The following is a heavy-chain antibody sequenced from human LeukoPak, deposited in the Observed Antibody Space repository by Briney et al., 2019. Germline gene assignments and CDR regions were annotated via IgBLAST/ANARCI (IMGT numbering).Heavy chain of an antibody. CDR1: GFTFSSYS. D-gene: IGHD2-2*01. V-gene: IGHV3-21*01. Sequence: GGSLRLSCAASGFTFSSYSMNWVRQAPGKGLEWVSSISSSSSYIYYADSVKGRFTISRDNAKNSLYLQMNSLRAEDTAVYYCAREYCSSTSCYEGEAFDIWGQGTMVTVSS. J-gene: IGHJ3*02. CDR3: AREYCSSTSCYEGEAFDI. CDR2: ISSSSSYI.